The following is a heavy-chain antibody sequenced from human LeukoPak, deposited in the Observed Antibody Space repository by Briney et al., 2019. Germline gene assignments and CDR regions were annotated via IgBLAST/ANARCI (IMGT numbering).Heavy chain of an antibody. V-gene: IGHV3-21*01. Sequence: GGSLRLSCAASGFTFSSYSMNWVRQTPGKGLEWVSSISSSSSYIYYADSVKGRFTISRDNSKNTLYLQMNSLRAEDTAVYYCARESPILGVVIGYFYWGQGTLVTVSS. CDR1: GFTFSSYS. J-gene: IGHJ4*02. D-gene: IGHD3-3*01. CDR3: ARESPILGVVIGYFY. CDR2: ISSSSSYI.